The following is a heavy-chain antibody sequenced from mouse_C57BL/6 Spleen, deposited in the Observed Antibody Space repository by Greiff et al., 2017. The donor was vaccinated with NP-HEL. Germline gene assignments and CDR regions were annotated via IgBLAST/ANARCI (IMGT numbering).Heavy chain of an antibody. CDR2: IRNKANGYTT. CDR1: GFTFTDYY. CDR3: ARFPPYYYGSSYYFDY. J-gene: IGHJ2*01. V-gene: IGHV7-3*01. Sequence: EVMLVESGGGLVQPGGSLSLSCAASGFTFTDYYMSWVRQPPGKALEWLGFIRNKANGYTTEYSASVKGRFTISRDNSQSILYLQMNALRAEASAAYACARFPPYYYGSSYYFDYWGQGTTLTVSS. D-gene: IGHD1-1*01.